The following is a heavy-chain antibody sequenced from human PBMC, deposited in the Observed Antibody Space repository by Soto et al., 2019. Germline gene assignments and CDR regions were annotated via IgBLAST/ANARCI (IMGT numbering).Heavy chain of an antibody. CDR2: IYSSGSP. V-gene: IGHV4-31*03. Sequence: SETLSLTCSVSSGSISSGDYYWSWIRQNPGKGLEWIGNIYSSGSPYYSPSLRGRVTVSMDTSKNQFSLKLYYVTAADTAVYYCARDRADGDSERVFDYWGQGTLVTVSS. J-gene: IGHJ4*02. CDR1: SGSISSGDYY. D-gene: IGHD4-17*01. CDR3: ARDRADGDSERVFDY.